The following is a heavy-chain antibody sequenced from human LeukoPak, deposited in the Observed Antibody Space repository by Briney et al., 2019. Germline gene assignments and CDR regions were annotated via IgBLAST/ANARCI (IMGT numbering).Heavy chain of an antibody. J-gene: IGHJ5*01. V-gene: IGHV4-39*06. CDR3: ASRIVLSPTAIVTWFDS. CDR2: VSHSGAT. Sequence: SETLSLTCAVSGASVSSSTYFWGWIRQPPGEGPEWLGSVSHSGATYYNPSLKSRVPISLDTSKNQITLTVTSVTVADTALYFCASRIVLSPTAIVTWFDSWGQGNLVTVSS. CDR1: GASVSSSTYF. D-gene: IGHD2-21*02.